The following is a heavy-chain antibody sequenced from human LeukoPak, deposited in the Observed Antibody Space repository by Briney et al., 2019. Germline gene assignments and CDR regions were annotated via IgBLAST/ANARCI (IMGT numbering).Heavy chain of an antibody. CDR1: GYTLTELS. Sequence: GASVKVSCKVSGYTLTELSMHWVRQAPGQGLEWMGIINPSGGSTSYAQKFQGRVTMTRDTSTSTVYMELSSLRSEDTAVYYCARVGLYGDYGLDYWGQGTLVTVSS. CDR2: INPSGGST. J-gene: IGHJ4*02. D-gene: IGHD4-17*01. CDR3: ARVGLYGDYGLDY. V-gene: IGHV1-46*01.